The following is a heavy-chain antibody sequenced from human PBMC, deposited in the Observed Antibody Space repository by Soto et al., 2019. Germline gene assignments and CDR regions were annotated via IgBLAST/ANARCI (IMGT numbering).Heavy chain of an antibody. CDR1: GFTFSSYA. J-gene: IGHJ6*02. Sequence: GGSLRLSCAASGFTFSSYAMSWVRQAPGKGLEWVSAISGSGGSTYYADSVKGRFTISRDNSKNTLYLQMNSLRAEDTAVYYCTARPYYYYGMDVWGQGTTVTVSS. CDR2: ISGSGGST. D-gene: IGHD6-6*01. V-gene: IGHV3-23*01. CDR3: TARPYYYYGMDV.